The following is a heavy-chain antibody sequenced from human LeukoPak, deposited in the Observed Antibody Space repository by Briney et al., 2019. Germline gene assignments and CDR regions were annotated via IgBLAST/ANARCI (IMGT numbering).Heavy chain of an antibody. CDR1: GGTFSSYA. Sequence: SVKVSCKASGGTFSSYAISWVRQAPGQGLEWMGRIIPIFGTANYAQKFQARVTITTDESTSTAYMELSSLRSEDTAVYYCARERGGDRGYDLDYWGQGTLVTVSS. CDR2: IIPIFGTA. V-gene: IGHV1-69*05. D-gene: IGHD5-12*01. J-gene: IGHJ4*02. CDR3: ARERGGDRGYDLDY.